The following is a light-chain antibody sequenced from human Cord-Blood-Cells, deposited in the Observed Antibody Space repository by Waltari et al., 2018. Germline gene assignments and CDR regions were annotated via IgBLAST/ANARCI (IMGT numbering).Light chain of an antibody. CDR2: AVS. J-gene: IGLJ1*01. CDR1: SSAGAGYPT. Sequence: QSALTQPASVSGSPGPSLTLSRTCTSSAGAGYPTVSWYQQHPGKDPKLMIYAVSNRPSGVSNRFSGSKSGNTASLTISGLQAEDEADYYCSSYTSSSTYVFGTGTKVTVL. CDR3: SSYTSSSTYV. V-gene: IGLV2-14*01.